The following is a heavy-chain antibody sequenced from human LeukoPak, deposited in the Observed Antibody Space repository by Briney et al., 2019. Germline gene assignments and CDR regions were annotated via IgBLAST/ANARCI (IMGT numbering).Heavy chain of an antibody. J-gene: IGHJ4*02. Sequence: ASVKVSRKASIYTVSSYVINWVREAARQALDWMGWMNPNTGHTGFAQKFQGRLTMTRDTSISTAYMERSSLRSEDTAVYYCARLSRTADYYSNGGYYYLGYWGQGTPVTVSS. V-gene: IGHV1-8*01. CDR2: MNPNTGHT. D-gene: IGHD3-22*01. CDR3: ARLSRTADYYSNGGYYYLGY. CDR1: IYTVSSYV.